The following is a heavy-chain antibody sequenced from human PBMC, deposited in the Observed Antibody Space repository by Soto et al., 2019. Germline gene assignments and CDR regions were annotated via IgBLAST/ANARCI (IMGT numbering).Heavy chain of an antibody. D-gene: IGHD3-3*01. CDR3: AKVFVFTIREGFDY. V-gene: IGHV3-23*01. CDR1: GFTFSSYA. CDR2: ITGSGDST. J-gene: IGHJ4*02. Sequence: EVQLLESGGGLVQPGGSLRLSCAASGFTFSSYAMSWVRQAPGKGLEWVSAITGSGDSTYYADSVKGRFTVSRDNSKNTLYLQMNSLRAEDTAVYYCAKVFVFTIREGFDYWGLGTRVTVSS.